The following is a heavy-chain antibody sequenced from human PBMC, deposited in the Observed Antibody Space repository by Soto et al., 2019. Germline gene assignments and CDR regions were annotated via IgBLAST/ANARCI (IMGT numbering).Heavy chain of an antibody. CDR3: ARAGDRGYSSSWYWGDFDP. CDR2: ISSSGSTI. V-gene: IGHV3-48*03. D-gene: IGHD6-13*01. J-gene: IGHJ5*02. CDR1: GFTFSSYE. Sequence: EVQLVESGGGLVQPGGSLRLSCAASGFTFSSYEMNWVRQAPGKGLEWVSYISSSGSTIYYADSVKGRFTISRDNAKNSLYLQMNSLRAEDTAVYYCARAGDRGYSSSWYWGDFDPWGQGTLVTVSS.